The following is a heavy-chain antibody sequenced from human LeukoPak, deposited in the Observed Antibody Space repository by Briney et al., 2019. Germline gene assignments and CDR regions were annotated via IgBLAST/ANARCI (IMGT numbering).Heavy chain of an antibody. J-gene: IGHJ4*02. CDR3: ARDRRDGYNYSFDC. V-gene: IGHV4-59*13. CDR2: IYYSGST. Sequence: TETRPSPGMAPVAPLSGYYGTWIRQPPGKELEWMGYIYYSGSTNYNPSLKSRVTISVDTSKNQFSLKLSSVTAADTAVYYCARDRRDGYNYSFDCWGQGTLVTVSS. CDR1: VAPLSGYY. D-gene: IGHD5-24*01.